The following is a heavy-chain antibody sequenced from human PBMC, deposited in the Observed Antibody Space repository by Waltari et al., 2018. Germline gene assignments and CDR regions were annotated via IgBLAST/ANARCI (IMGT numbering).Heavy chain of an antibody. CDR2: IYYHGST. Sequence: QVQLQESGPGLVKPSETLSLPCTVSGGSISSYYWSWIRQPPGKGLEWVGYIYYHGSTNYHPSLKSRVTITVDTAKNQFSLKLSSVAAADTAVYYCAGLEWEQDYYFDYWGQGTLVTVSS. V-gene: IGHV4-59*01. CDR3: AGLEWEQDYYFDY. D-gene: IGHD1-26*01. J-gene: IGHJ4*02. CDR1: GGSISSYY.